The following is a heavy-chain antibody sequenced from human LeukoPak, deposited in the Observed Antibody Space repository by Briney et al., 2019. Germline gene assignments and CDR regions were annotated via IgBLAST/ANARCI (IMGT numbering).Heavy chain of an antibody. J-gene: IGHJ4*02. D-gene: IGHD3-3*01. Sequence: ASVKVSCEASGYTFTSYDINWVRQATGQGLEWMGWMNPNSGNTGYAQKFQGRVTMTRNTSISTAYMELSSLRSEDTAVYYCARVYDFWSGYPHFDYWGQGTLVTVSS. CDR2: MNPNSGNT. V-gene: IGHV1-8*01. CDR3: ARVYDFWSGYPHFDY. CDR1: GYTFTSYD.